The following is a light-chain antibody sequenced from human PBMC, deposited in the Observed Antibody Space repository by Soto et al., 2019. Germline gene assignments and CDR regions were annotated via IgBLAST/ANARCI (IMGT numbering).Light chain of an antibody. CDR1: QSFSSY. CDR2: DAS. CDR3: QQRSNWPTSFT. Sequence: EIVLTQSPATLSLSPGERATLSCRASQSFSSYLAWYLQKPGQAPRLLIYDASNGATGIPARFSGSGSGTYFTLTISSLEPEDFAVYSCQQRSNWPTSFTFGPGTKVDIK. J-gene: IGKJ3*01. V-gene: IGKV3-11*01.